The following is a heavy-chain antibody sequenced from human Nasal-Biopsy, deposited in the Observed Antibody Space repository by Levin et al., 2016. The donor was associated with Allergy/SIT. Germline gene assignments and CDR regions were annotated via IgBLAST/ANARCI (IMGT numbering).Heavy chain of an antibody. CDR2: IDPSDDYT. Sequence: GESLKISCEASGYTLTDYWITWVRQMPGKGLQWLGRIDPSDDYTNYSPSLQGHVTMSVDRSANSAYLLWSTLEASDTAIYFCARHPRDGVYGSQIFDLWGQGTLVTVSS. CDR3: ARHPRDGVYGSQIFDL. J-gene: IGHJ4*02. D-gene: IGHD3-10*01. V-gene: IGHV5-10-1*01. CDR1: GYTLTDYW.